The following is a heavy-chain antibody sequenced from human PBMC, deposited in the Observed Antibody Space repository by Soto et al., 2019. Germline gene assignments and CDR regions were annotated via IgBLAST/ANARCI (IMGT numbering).Heavy chain of an antibody. J-gene: IGHJ6*03. V-gene: IGHV1-18*01. CDR2: ISAYNGNT. CDR3: ARDAAQYDFWYTAYSTDV. CDR1: GYTFTSYG. Sequence: ASVKVSCKASGYTFTSYGISWVRQAPGQGLEWMGWISAYNGNTNYAQKLQGWVTMTRDTSTSTAYMELSRLRSDGTAVYYCARDAAQYDFWYTAYSTDVWGKGPTVTVSS. D-gene: IGHD3-3*01.